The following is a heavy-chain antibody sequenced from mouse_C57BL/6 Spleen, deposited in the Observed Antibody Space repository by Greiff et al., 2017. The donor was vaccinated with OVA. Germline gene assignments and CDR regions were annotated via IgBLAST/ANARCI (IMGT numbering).Heavy chain of an antibody. D-gene: IGHD3-3*01. CDR1: GYTFTEYT. CDR2: FYPGSGSI. CDR3: ARHEDQGLWGYAMDY. Sequence: QVHVKQSGAELVKPGASVKLSCKASGYTFTEYTIHWVKQRSGQGLEWIGWFYPGSGSIKYNEKFKDKATLTADKSSSTVYMELSRLTSEDSAVYFCARHEDQGLWGYAMDYWGQGTSVTVSS. V-gene: IGHV1-62-2*01. J-gene: IGHJ4*01.